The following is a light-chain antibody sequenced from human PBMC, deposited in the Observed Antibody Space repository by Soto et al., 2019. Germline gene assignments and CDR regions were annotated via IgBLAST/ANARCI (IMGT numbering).Light chain of an antibody. J-gene: IGKJ4*01. Sequence: EIVLTQSPGTLSLSPGERATLSCRASQSVSSSYLAWYQQKPGQAPRLLIYGASSRATGIPDRFSGSGSGTDFTLTISRLEPEDCAVYYCQQYGRSGLTFGGGTKVEIK. V-gene: IGKV3-20*01. CDR3: QQYGRSGLT. CDR2: GAS. CDR1: QSVSSSY.